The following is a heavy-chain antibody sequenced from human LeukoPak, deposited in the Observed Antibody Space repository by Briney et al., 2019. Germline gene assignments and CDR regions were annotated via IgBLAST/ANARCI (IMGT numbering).Heavy chain of an antibody. Sequence: SETLSLTCTVSGGSISSSSYYWGWIRQPPGKGLEWIGSIYYSGSTYYNPSLKSRVTISVDTSKNQFSLKLSSVTAADTAVYYCACSLAVAGTSQIDYWGQGTLVTVSS. V-gene: IGHV4-39*01. J-gene: IGHJ4*02. CDR3: ACSLAVAGTSQIDY. CDR1: GGSISSSSYY. D-gene: IGHD6-19*01. CDR2: IYYSGST.